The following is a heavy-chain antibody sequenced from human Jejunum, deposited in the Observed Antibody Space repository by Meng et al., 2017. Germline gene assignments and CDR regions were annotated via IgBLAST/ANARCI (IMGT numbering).Heavy chain of an antibody. V-gene: IGHV4-61*01. D-gene: IGHD5-18*01. Sequence: QVQLQESGPGLVRPSGTLSLTCIVSGGSVSSGSYYWSWIRQPPGKGLEWIGYIYYGGTTNYNPSLKSRVTISADTSKNQFSLKLSSVTAADTAVYYCARGSRGYSYGWGQGTLVTVSS. CDR3: ARGSRGYSYG. J-gene: IGHJ4*02. CDR2: IYYGGTT. CDR1: GGSVSSGSYY.